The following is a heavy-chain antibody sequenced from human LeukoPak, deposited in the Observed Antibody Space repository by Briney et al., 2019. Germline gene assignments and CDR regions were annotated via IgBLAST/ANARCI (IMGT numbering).Heavy chain of an antibody. J-gene: IGHJ4*02. CDR3: ARDAYSSSSG. CDR1: GGSFSGYY. CDR2: INHSGRT. V-gene: IGHV4-34*01. D-gene: IGHD6-6*01. Sequence: SETLSLTCAVYGGSFSGYYWSWIRHPPGKGLEWIGEINHSGRTNYNPSLKSRVTISVDTSKNQFSLKLSSVTAADTAVYYCARDAYSSSSGWGQGTLVTVSS.